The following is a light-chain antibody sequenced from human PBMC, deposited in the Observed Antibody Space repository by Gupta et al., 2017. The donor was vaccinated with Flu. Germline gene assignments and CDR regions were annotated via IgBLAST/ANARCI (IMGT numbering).Light chain of an antibody. J-gene: IGLJ3*02. CDR3: QSYDTSLSGWV. V-gene: IGLV1-40*03. CDR2: ADN. CDR1: DSNIGTDYG. Sequence: VTISCTGSDSNIGTDYGVHWYQQLPGTAPRLLIFADNNRPSGVPDRFSASKSGASASLAITGLQPEDEGDFYCQSYDTSLSGWVFGGGTKLTVL.